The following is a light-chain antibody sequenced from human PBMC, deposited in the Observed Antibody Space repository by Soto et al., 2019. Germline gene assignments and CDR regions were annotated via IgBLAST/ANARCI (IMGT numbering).Light chain of an antibody. CDR1: QSVSSK. Sequence: EIVLTESPSTVSLSPGEGAALSCRASQSVSSKLAWYQQKPGQAPRLLIYGASTRATGIPARFSGSGSGTEFTLIISSLQSEDSAVYYCQQYNSWLWTFGQGTKVDIK. CDR3: QQYNSWLWT. J-gene: IGKJ1*01. CDR2: GAS. V-gene: IGKV3-15*01.